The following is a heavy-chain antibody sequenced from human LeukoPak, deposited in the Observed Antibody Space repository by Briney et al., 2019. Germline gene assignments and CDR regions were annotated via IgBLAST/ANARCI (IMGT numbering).Heavy chain of an antibody. D-gene: IGHD3-10*01. CDR3: AKDMKGYYYGSGRYYGMDV. V-gene: IGHV3-74*01. Sequence: GGSLRLSCAASGFTFSSYWMHWVRQAPGKGLVWVSHINSEGSSTSYADSVQGRFTISRDNAKNTVYLQMNSLRAEDTAVYYCAKDMKGYYYGSGRYYGMDVWGQGTTVTVSS. J-gene: IGHJ6*02. CDR2: INSEGSST. CDR1: GFTFSSYW.